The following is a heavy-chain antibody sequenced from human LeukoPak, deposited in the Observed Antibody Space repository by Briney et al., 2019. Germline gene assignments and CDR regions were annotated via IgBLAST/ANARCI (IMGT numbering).Heavy chain of an antibody. Sequence: ASVKVSCKASGYTFTGYYMHWVRQAPGQGLEWMGWINPNSGGTSYAQKFQGRVTMTRDTSISTAYMELSRLRSDDTAVYYCARGSVVVVAATLPVDYWGQGTLVTVSS. CDR3: ARGSVVVVAATLPVDY. CDR2: INPNSGGT. D-gene: IGHD2-15*01. CDR1: GYTFTGYY. V-gene: IGHV1-2*02. J-gene: IGHJ4*02.